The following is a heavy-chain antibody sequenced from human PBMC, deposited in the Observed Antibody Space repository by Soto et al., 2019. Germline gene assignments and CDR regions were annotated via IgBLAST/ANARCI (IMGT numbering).Heavy chain of an antibody. Sequence: PGESLKISCKGSGYSFTSYWIGWVRQMPGKGLEWMGIIYPGDSDTRYSPSFQGQVTISADKSISTAYLQWSSLKASDTAKYYCARHRGLLWFGEVLSTGGGYYGMDGWGQGTTVTVSS. CDR1: GYSFTSYW. CDR3: ARHRGLLWFGEVLSTGGGYYGMDG. CDR2: IYPGDSDT. D-gene: IGHD3-10*01. J-gene: IGHJ6*02. V-gene: IGHV5-51*01.